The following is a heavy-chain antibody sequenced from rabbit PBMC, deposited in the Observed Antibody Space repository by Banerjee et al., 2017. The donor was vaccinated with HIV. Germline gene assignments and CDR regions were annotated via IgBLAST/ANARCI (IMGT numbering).Heavy chain of an antibody. CDR3: ARELAGSSYYFNL. CDR2: IDADGSGST. Sequence: VESGGDLVKPGASLTLTCTASGFDLNSYYYMCWVRQAPGKGLEWIACIDADGSGSTYYASWAKGRFTISKTSSTTVTLQMTSLTAADTATYFCARELAGSSYYFNLWGPGTLVTVS. CDR1: GFDLNSYYY. J-gene: IGHJ4*01. D-gene: IGHD8-1*01. V-gene: IGHV1S40*01.